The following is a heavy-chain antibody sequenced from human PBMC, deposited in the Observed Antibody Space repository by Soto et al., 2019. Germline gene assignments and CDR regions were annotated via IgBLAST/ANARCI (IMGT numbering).Heavy chain of an antibody. D-gene: IGHD1-20*01. V-gene: IGHV4-39*01. CDR2: SYYSGTT. CDR3: TRRYNWNDNYFGP. CDR1: GASISVHSYY. J-gene: IGHJ5*02. Sequence: PSETLSLTCTVSGASISVHSYYWTWIRQPPGKGLEWIGSSYYSGTTYFNPSLKSRATISVDTSKNQFSLRLTSVTAADTAIYYCTRRYNWNDNYFGPCGPGALVT.